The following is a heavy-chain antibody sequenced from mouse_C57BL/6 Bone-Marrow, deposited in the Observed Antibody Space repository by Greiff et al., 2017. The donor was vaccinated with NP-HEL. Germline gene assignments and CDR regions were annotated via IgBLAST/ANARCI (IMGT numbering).Heavy chain of an antibody. CDR2: INPSSGST. CDR3: AHLAYFAY. Sequence: QVQLQQSGAELVKPGASVKLSCKASGYTFTSYWMHWVKQRPGQGLEWIGYINPSSGSTKYNQKFKDKATLTADKSSNTAYLPLSSLTYEDSAVYYCAHLAYFAYWGQGTLVTVSA. J-gene: IGHJ3*01. CDR1: GYTFTSYW. V-gene: IGHV1-7*01. D-gene: IGHD6-5*01.